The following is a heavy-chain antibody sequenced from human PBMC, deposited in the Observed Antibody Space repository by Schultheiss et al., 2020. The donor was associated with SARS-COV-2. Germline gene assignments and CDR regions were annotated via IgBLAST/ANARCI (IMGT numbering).Heavy chain of an antibody. V-gene: IGHV4-4*08. CDR1: GGSISSYY. CDR2: IYHSGST. CDR3: ARSPNLEWLASSYFDY. J-gene: IGHJ4*02. D-gene: IGHD3-3*01. Sequence: SETLSLTCTVSGGSISSYYWSWIRQPPGKGLEWIGEIYHSGSTNYNPSLKSRVTISVDTSKNQFSLKLSSVTAADTAVYYCARSPNLEWLASSYFDYWGQGTLVTVSS.